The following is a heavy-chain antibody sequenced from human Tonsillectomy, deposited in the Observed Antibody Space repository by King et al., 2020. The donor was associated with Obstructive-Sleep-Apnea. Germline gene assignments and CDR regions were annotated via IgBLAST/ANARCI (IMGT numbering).Heavy chain of an antibody. J-gene: IGHJ4*02. CDR1: GFSFNSYW. CDR3: GRGSYGSVDY. Sequence: EVQLVESGGGLVQPGGSLRLSCAVSGFSFNSYWLTSVRQAPGKGLEWVANLKHDGTGNYYVDPVKGRLTISSDNAKNSLYLQMNSLRAEDTAVYYCGRGSYGSVDYWGQGTLVTVSS. V-gene: IGHV3-7*03. CDR2: LKHDGTGN. D-gene: IGHD3-10*01.